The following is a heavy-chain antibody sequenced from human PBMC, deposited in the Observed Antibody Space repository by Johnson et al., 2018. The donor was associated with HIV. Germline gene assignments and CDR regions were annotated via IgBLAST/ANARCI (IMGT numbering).Heavy chain of an antibody. J-gene: IGHJ3*01. D-gene: IGHD4-17*01. CDR1: GFTFSDYY. Sequence: VQLVESGGGLIQPGGSLRLSCAASGFTFSDYYMSWVRQAPGKGLVWVSVIYSGGSTYYADSVKGRFTISRDNSKNTLDLHRNSLRVEDTAVYYCARGYGDYSDFFDVWGQGTMVTVSS. CDR2: IYSGGST. V-gene: IGHV3-53*01. CDR3: ARGYGDYSDFFDV.